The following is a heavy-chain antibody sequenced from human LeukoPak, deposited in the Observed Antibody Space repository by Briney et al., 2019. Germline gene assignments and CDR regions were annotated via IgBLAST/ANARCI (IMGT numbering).Heavy chain of an antibody. CDR1: GGSISSYY. J-gene: IGHJ4*02. CDR2: IYTSGST. Sequence: SETLSLTCTVSGGSISSYYWSWIRQPAGKGLEWIGRIYTSGSTNYNPSLKSRVTISMGTSKNQLSLNLNSVTAADTAVYYCARHPFATPFDHWGQGALVTVSS. V-gene: IGHV4-4*07. CDR3: ARHPFATPFDH. D-gene: IGHD2-15*01.